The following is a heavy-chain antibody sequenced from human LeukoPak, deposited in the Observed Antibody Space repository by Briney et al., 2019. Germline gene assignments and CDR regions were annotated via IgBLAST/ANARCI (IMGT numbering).Heavy chain of an antibody. CDR1: GYTFTTNG. CDR2: IRAYNGDT. Sequence: GSVTVSCKASGYTFTTNGMSWVRQAPGQGLEWVGWIRAYNGDTNYAQNLQGRVTMTTDTSTSTAYIELSSLRADDTAVYYCARDPAYCGGDCYGPDYFQLCGWGTLVMVS. J-gene: IGHJ1*01. V-gene: IGHV1-18*01. CDR3: ARDPAYCGGDCYGPDYFQL. D-gene: IGHD2-21*01.